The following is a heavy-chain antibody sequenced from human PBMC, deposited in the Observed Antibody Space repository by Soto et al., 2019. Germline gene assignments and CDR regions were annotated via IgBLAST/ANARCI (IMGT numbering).Heavy chain of an antibody. V-gene: IGHV1-69*13. Sequence: GAAVKVSCKASGGTFSSYAISWVRQAPGQGLEWMGGIIPIFGTANYAQKFQGRVTITADESTSTAYMELSSLRSEDTAVYYCARDLVGATTDYWGQGTLVTVSS. CDR2: IIPIFGTA. CDR3: ARDLVGATTDY. CDR1: GGTFSSYA. D-gene: IGHD1-26*01. J-gene: IGHJ4*02.